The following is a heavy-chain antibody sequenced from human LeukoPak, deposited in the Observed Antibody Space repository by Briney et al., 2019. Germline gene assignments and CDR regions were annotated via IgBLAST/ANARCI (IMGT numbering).Heavy chain of an antibody. CDR2: MNPNSGNT. D-gene: IGHD3-3*01. J-gene: IGHJ4*02. CDR3: ARDFGDFWSGYYTDFDY. Sequence: ASVKFSCKASGYTFASYEINWVRQGTGQGLEWMGWMNPNSGNTGYAQKFQGRVTMTRNTSISTAYMELSSLRSEDTAVYYCARDFGDFWSGYYTDFDYWGQGTLVTVSS. V-gene: IGHV1-8*01. CDR1: GYTFASYE.